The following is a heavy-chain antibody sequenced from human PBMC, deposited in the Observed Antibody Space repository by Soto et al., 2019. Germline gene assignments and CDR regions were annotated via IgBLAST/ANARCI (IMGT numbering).Heavy chain of an antibody. D-gene: IGHD2-21*02. CDR2: ISYDGSNK. CDR3: ATGGDTDRDY. Sequence: GGSLRLSCAASGFTFSSYAMHWVRQAPGKGLEWVAVISYDGSNKYYAGSMKGRFTISRDNSKNTLYLQMNSLRAEDTAVYYCATGGDTDRDYWGQGTLVTVSS. CDR1: GFTFSSYA. V-gene: IGHV3-30-3*01. J-gene: IGHJ4*02.